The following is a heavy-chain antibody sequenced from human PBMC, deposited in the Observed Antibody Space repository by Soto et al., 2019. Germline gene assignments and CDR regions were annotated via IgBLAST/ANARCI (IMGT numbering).Heavy chain of an antibody. Sequence: GGSLRLSCAASGFTISNNYMNWVRQAPGKGLEWVSVIYSIGPKYYADSVKGRFTISRDNSKNTLYLQMNSLRVDDTAVYYCGRAPPPERELLPGAFDVWGLGTMVTVSS. CDR1: GFTISNNY. D-gene: IGHD1-7*01. V-gene: IGHV3-53*01. CDR2: IYSIGPK. J-gene: IGHJ3*01. CDR3: GRAPPPERELLPGAFDV.